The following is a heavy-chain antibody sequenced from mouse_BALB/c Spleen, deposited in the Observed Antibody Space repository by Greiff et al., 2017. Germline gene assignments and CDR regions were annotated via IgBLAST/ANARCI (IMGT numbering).Heavy chain of an antibody. CDR2: IYPYNGGT. J-gene: IGHJ4*01. V-gene: IGHV1S29*02. CDR3: ARDYYGYDYYAMDY. D-gene: IGHD2-2*01. Sequence: DVQLQESGPELVKPGASVKISCKASGYTFTDYNMHWVKQSHGKSLEWIGYIYPYNGGTGYNQKFKSKATLTVDNSSSTAYMELRSLTSEDSAVYYCARDYYGYDYYAMDYWGQGTSVTVSS. CDR1: GYTFTDYN.